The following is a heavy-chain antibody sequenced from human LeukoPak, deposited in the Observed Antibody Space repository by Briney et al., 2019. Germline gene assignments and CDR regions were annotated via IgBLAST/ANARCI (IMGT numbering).Heavy chain of an antibody. Sequence: PSETLSLTCAVYGGSFSGYYLSWIRQPPGKGLEWIGEINHSGSTNYNPSLKSRVTISVDTSKNQFSMKLSSVTAADTAVYYCAREVAVAGTYFDYWGQGTLVTVSS. CDR3: AREVAVAGTYFDY. D-gene: IGHD6-19*01. V-gene: IGHV4-34*01. CDR1: GGSFSGYY. CDR2: INHSGST. J-gene: IGHJ4*02.